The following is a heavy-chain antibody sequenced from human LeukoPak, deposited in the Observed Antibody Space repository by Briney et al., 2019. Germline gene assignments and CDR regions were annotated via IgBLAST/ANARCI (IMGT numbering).Heavy chain of an antibody. J-gene: IGHJ5*02. CDR2: IKQDGSEK. CDR3: ARDFDSYNWFDP. Sequence: GRSLRLSCAASGFTFSSYWMSWVRQAPGKGLEWVANIKQDGSEKYYVDSVKGRFTISRDNAKNSRYSQMNSLRAEDTVVYYCARDFDSYNWFDPWGQGTLVTVSS. V-gene: IGHV3-7*01. CDR1: GFTFSSYW.